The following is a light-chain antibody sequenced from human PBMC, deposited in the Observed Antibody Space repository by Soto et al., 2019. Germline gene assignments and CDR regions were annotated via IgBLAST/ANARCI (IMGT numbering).Light chain of an antibody. CDR3: QQRSIPLT. CDR2: DVS. CDR1: QSVFSY. J-gene: IGKJ4*01. V-gene: IGKV3-11*01. Sequence: EIVLTQSPATLSLSPGERATLSCRASQSVFSYLAWYQQKPGQPPRLLIYDVSNRATGIPGRFSGSGSGTDFTLTISSLEPEDFAVYYCQQRSIPLTFGGGTKVEIK.